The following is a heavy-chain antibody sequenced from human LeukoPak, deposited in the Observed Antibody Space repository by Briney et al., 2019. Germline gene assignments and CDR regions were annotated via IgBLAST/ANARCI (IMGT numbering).Heavy chain of an antibody. J-gene: IGHJ4*02. CDR2: INAGNGNT. D-gene: IGHD6-13*01. CDR1: GYTFPSYA. CDR3: ARADWAAAGNY. V-gene: IGHV1-3*01. Sequence: GASVKVSCKASGYTFPSYAMHWVRQAPGQRLEWMGWINAGNGNTKYSQEFQGRVTITRDTSASTAYMELSSLRSEDTAVYYCARADWAAAGNYWGQGTLVTVSS.